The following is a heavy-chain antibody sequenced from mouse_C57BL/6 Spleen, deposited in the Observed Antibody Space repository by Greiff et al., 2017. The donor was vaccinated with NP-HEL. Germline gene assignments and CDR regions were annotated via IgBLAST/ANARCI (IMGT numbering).Heavy chain of an antibody. CDR3: AREEEITTVVAYYFDY. Sequence: QVQLKQPGAELVKPGASVKLSCKASGYTFTSYWMHWVKQRPGQGLEWIGMIHPNSGSTNYNEKFKSKATLTVDTSSSTAYMQLSSLTSEDSAVYYCAREEEITTVVAYYFDYWGQGTTLTVSS. J-gene: IGHJ2*01. CDR1: GYTFTSYW. CDR2: IHPNSGST. D-gene: IGHD1-1*01. V-gene: IGHV1-64*01.